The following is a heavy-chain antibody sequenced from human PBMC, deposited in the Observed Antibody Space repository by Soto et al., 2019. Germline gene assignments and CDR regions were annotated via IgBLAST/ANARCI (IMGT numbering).Heavy chain of an antibody. V-gene: IGHV1-18*01. Sequence: ASVKVSCKASGYNFPSYGISWVRQAPGQGLEWMGWISADTGLTNYAQKLQGRVAMTTDTSTSTVYMELRSLRSDDTAMYYCAREGGIQLWLGGEYYGMDVWGQGTTVTVSS. CDR2: ISADTGLT. CDR1: GYNFPSYG. D-gene: IGHD5-18*01. CDR3: AREGGIQLWLGGEYYGMDV. J-gene: IGHJ6*02.